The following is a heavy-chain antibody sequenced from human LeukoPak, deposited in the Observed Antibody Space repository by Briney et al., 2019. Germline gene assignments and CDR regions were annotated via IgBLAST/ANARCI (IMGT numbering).Heavy chain of an antibody. D-gene: IGHD5-24*01. CDR2: ISGSGGST. J-gene: IGHJ4*02. Sequence: PGGSLRLSCAASGFTFSSYAMSWVRQAPGKGLEWVSAISGSGGSTYYADSVKGRFAISRGTYKNTLYLQMNSLRAEDTDVYYCANAGGDGYNPVWYFDYWGQGTMVTVSS. V-gene: IGHV3-23*01. CDR3: ANAGGDGYNPVWYFDY. CDR1: GFTFSSYA.